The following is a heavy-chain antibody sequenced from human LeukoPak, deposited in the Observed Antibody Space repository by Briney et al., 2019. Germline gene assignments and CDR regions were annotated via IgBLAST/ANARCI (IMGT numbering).Heavy chain of an antibody. D-gene: IGHD2-21*02. CDR3: STLVTTSAFAI. CDR1: GFIFRTFA. V-gene: IGHV3-23*01. J-gene: IGHJ3*02. CDR2: ISGSGHST. Sequence: GGSLRLSCAASGFIFRTFAMSWVRQAPGKGLEWVSAISGSGHSTYYADSVKGRFAISRDNSNNTLFLQMNSLRAEDTARYYCSTLVTTSAFAIWGQGTVVAVSS.